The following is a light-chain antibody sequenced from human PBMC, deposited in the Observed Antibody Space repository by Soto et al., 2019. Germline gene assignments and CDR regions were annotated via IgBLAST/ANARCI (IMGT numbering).Light chain of an antibody. V-gene: IGLV2-18*02. CDR3: SSYTSSSTLYV. Sequence: QSVLTQPPSVSGSPGQPVTISCTGTSSDVGSYNRVSWYQQPPGTAPKLMIYEVSNRPSGVPARFSGSKSGNTASLTISGLQAEDEADYYCSSYTSSSTLYVFGTGTKVTV. J-gene: IGLJ1*01. CDR2: EVS. CDR1: SSDVGSYNR.